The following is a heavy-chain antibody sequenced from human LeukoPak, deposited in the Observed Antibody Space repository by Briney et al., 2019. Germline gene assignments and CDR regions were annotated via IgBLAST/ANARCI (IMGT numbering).Heavy chain of an antibody. CDR1: GFSFSSFS. Sequence: GGSLRLSCAASGFSFSSFSMNWVRQAPGKGLEWVSYISGGSSFTYYVDSVKGRFTISRDNAKNSLYLQMNSLRAEDTAVYYCARDGGTRLKYSYGYGDYWGQGTLVTVSS. J-gene: IGHJ4*02. D-gene: IGHD5-18*01. V-gene: IGHV3-21*01. CDR2: ISGGSSFT. CDR3: ARDGGTRLKYSYGYGDY.